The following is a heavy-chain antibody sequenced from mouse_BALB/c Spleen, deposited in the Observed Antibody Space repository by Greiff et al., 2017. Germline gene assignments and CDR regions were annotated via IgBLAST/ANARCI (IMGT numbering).Heavy chain of an antibody. CDR2: IDPSDSET. V-gene: IGHV1S126*01. CDR3: ARNHHKDYFDY. Sequence: QVTLKESGPQLVRPGASVKISCKASGYSFTSYWMHWVKQRPGQGLEWIGMIDPSDSETRLNQKFKDKATLTVDKSSSTAYMQLSSPTSEDSAVYYCARNHHKDYFDYWGQGTTLTVSS. CDR1: GYSFTSYW. J-gene: IGHJ2*01.